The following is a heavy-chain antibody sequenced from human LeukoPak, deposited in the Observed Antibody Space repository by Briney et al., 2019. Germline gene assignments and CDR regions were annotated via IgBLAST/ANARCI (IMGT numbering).Heavy chain of an antibody. CDR1: GGSISSYY. CDR3: ARRTYFYDSSGYYFDY. V-gene: IGHV4-59*01. Sequence: SETPSLTCTVSGGSISSYYWSWIRQPPGKGLECIGYIYYSGSTNYNPSLKSQVTISVDTSKNQFSLKLSSVTAADTDVYYCARRTYFYDSSGYYFDYWGQGTLVTVSS. CDR2: IYYSGST. J-gene: IGHJ4*02. D-gene: IGHD3-22*01.